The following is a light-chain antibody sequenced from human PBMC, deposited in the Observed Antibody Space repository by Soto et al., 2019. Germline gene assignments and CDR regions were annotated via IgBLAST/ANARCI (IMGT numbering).Light chain of an antibody. V-gene: IGLV2-11*01. CDR3: CSYSGSDSLL. J-gene: IGLJ2*01. CDR2: DVS. CDR1: SSDVGSYNY. Sequence: QSVLTQPRSVSGSPGESVTISCSGTSSDVGSYNYVSWYQQYPGKSPKVMIYDVSERPSEVPVRFSGSKSGNTASLTISRLQAEDEAEYLCCSYSGSDSLLFGGGTKLTVL.